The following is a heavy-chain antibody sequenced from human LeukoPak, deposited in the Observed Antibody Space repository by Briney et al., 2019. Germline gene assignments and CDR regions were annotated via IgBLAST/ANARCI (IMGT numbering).Heavy chain of an antibody. V-gene: IGHV3-30*02. CDR2: IWSDGTNR. CDR1: GFTFSNYG. Sequence: GGSLRLSCAASGFTFSNYGMYWVRQAPGKGLEWVAVIWSDGTNRLHADSVKGRFTISRDNSKNTLYLQMNSLTPEDTAVYYCVPAFKREAPPPGFDFWGQGTLVTVSS. D-gene: IGHD1-14*01. J-gene: IGHJ4*02. CDR3: VPAFKREAPPPGFDF.